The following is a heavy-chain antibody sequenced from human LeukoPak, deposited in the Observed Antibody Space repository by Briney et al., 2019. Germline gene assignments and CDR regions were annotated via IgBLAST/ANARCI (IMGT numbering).Heavy chain of an antibody. V-gene: IGHV1-8*01. CDR2: MNPNSGNT. J-gene: IGHJ6*03. CDR1: GYTFTSYD. Sequence: ASVKVSCKASGYTFTSYDINWVRQATGQGLEWMGWMNPNSGNTGYAQKFQGRVTMTRNTSISTAYMELSSLRSEDTAVHYCARSLKGYCSSTSCPYYYYYMDVWGKGTTVTISS. D-gene: IGHD2-2*01. CDR3: ARSLKGYCSSTSCPYYYYYMDV.